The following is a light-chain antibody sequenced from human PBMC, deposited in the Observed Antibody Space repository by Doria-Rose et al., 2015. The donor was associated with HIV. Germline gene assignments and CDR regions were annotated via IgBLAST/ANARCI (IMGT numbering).Light chain of an antibody. V-gene: IGLV3-1*01. CDR3: QAWDSSTGGV. Sequence: VLMQPPSVSVSPGQTASITCSGDKLGDKYTCWYKQRPGQSPILVIYQDNKRPSGIPERFSGSNSGNTATLTISGTQPMDGADYYCQAWDSSTGGVFGTGTKVTVL. CDR1: KLGDKY. J-gene: IGLJ1*01. CDR2: QDN.